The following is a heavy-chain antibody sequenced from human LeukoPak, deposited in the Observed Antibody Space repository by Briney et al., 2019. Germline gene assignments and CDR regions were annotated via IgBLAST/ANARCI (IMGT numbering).Heavy chain of an antibody. J-gene: IGHJ4*02. CDR3: AREGSGLDY. D-gene: IGHD2-15*01. V-gene: IGHV3-7*03. Sequence: GGSLRLSCAASGFTFSTYWMNWVRQAPGKGLEWVAKIKEDGNEKFYVDSVRGRFTISRDNAKNSLYLQMNTLRAEDTAVYYCAREGSGLDYWGQGTLVTVSS. CDR1: GFTFSTYW. CDR2: IKEDGNEK.